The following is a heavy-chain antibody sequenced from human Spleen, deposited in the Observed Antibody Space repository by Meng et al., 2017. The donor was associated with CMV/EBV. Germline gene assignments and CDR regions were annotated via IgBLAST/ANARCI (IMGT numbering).Heavy chain of an antibody. V-gene: IGHV2-5*01. CDR3: ARVRGFLEWTPDYYYGMDV. Sequence: SGPTLVKPTQTLTLTCTFSGFSLTTSGVGVGWIRQPPGKALEWLALICWNDDERYSPALKSRLTVTMDTSENQVVLTMTNMDPVDTATYYCARVRGFLEWTPDYYYGMDVWGQGTTVTVSS. CDR2: ICWNDDE. D-gene: IGHD3-3*01. CDR1: GFSLTTSGVG. J-gene: IGHJ6*02.